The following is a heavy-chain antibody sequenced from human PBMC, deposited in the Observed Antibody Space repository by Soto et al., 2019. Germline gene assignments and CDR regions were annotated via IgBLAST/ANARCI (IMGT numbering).Heavy chain of an antibody. D-gene: IGHD3-22*01. CDR1: GFTFISYA. J-gene: IGHJ4*02. V-gene: IGHV3-23*01. CDR2: ISGSGGST. Sequence: PGWSLRLSCASSGFTFISYAMSWVRQAPGKGLEWVSAISGSGGSTYYADSVKGRFTISRDNSKNTLYLQMNSLRAEDTAVYYCAKAGRHYYDSSGYNYWGQGTLVTVSS. CDR3: AKAGRHYYDSSGYNY.